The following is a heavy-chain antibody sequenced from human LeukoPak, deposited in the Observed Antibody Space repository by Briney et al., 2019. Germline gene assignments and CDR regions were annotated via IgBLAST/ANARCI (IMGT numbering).Heavy chain of an antibody. Sequence: GESLQISCKGSGYSFSSYWIGWVRQMPGKGLEWMGIIYPGDSVTTYSPSFQGQVTISADKSISTAYLQWNSLRAEDTAIYYCATYRQVLLPFESWGQGTLVTVSS. CDR2: IYPGDSVT. CDR1: GYSFSSYW. V-gene: IGHV5-51*01. J-gene: IGHJ4*02. CDR3: ATYRQVLLPFES. D-gene: IGHD2-8*02.